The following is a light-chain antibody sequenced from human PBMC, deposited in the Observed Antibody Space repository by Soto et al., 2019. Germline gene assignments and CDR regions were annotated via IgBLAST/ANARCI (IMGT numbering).Light chain of an antibody. CDR2: WAS. V-gene: IGKV4-1*01. CDR1: QSVLYSSNNKNY. Sequence: DIVMTQSPDSLAVSLGERATINCKSSQSVLYSSNNKNYLAWYQQKPGQPPKLLIYWASTRESGVPDRFSGSGSGTDFTLTISSLQAEDVAVYYCQQYYLTPWPFGQGTRVEIK. J-gene: IGKJ1*01. CDR3: QQYYLTPWP.